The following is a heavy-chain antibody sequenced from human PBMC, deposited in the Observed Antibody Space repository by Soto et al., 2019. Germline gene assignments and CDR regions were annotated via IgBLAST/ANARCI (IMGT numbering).Heavy chain of an antibody. Sequence: GGSLRLSCAASGFTVSSNYMTWARRAPGKGLEWVSAIGGSGITYYADSVKGRITISRDNSRNTVYLQMNSLRAEDTAVYYCARNSGYDYYDSTGIENWGQGTQVTVSS. CDR1: GFTVSSNY. J-gene: IGHJ4*02. D-gene: IGHD3-22*01. V-gene: IGHV3-53*01. CDR3: ARNSGYDYYDSTGIEN. CDR2: IGGSGIT.